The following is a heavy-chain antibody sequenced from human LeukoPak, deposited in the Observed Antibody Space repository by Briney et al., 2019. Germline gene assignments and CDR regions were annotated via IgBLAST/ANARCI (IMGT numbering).Heavy chain of an antibody. CDR1: GGSISSSSYY. V-gene: IGHV4-39*01. CDR3: ARHARGVDTAMVYYFDY. CDR2: IYYSGST. D-gene: IGHD5-18*01. Sequence: SETLSLTCTVSGGSISSSSYYWGWIRQPPGKGLEWIGSIYYSGSTYYNPSLKSRVTISVDTSKNQFSLKLSSVTAADTAVYYCARHARGVDTAMVYYFDYWGQGTLVTVSS. J-gene: IGHJ4*02.